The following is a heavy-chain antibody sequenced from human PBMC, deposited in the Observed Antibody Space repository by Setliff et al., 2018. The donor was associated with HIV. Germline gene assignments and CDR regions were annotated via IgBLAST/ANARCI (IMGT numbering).Heavy chain of an antibody. D-gene: IGHD2-15*01. CDR2: INHSGRT. Sequence: SETLSLTCAVYGGSLSDSAWSWIRQTPRKGLEWIGEINHSGRTNYKPSLKSRVIISRDTSKNQFSLRVTSTSVADTGFYYCARAFEGYCSGGSCHWFDSWGQGTQVTVSS. CDR3: ARAFEGYCSGGSCHWFDS. J-gene: IGHJ5*01. V-gene: IGHV4-34*01. CDR1: GGSLSDSA.